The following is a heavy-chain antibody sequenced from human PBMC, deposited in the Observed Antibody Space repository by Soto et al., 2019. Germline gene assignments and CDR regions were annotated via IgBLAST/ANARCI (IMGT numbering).Heavy chain of an antibody. J-gene: IGHJ6*01. D-gene: IGHD3-10*01. CDR2: IYDNGTT. V-gene: IGHV3-53*01. CDR1: GLTVSNAY. CDR3: VRPLPSGRNYGLDV. Sequence: EVQFVESGGGLIQPGGSLRLSCAASGLTVSNAYMAWVRQAPGMGLEWVSVIYDNGTTYYADSVKGRFTISRDTSTNTLSLQMDSLRAEDTAVYYCVRPLPSGRNYGLDVW.